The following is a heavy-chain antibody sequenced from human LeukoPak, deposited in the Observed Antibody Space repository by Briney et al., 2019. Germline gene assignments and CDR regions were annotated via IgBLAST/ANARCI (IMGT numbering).Heavy chain of an antibody. CDR1: GFTFSSYW. Sequence: GGSLRLSCAASGFTFSSYWMHWVRQAPGKGLLWVSRINSDGSSTSYADSVKGRFTISRDNAKNTLYLQMNSLRAEDTAVYYCARDYDYGDYPGYWGQGTLVTVSS. V-gene: IGHV3-74*01. J-gene: IGHJ4*02. CDR2: INSDGSST. CDR3: ARDYDYGDYPGY. D-gene: IGHD4-17*01.